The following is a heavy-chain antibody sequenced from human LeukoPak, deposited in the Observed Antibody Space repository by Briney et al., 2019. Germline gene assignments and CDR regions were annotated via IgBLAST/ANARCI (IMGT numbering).Heavy chain of an antibody. V-gene: IGHV4-59*01. Sequence: SETLSLTCTVSDDSINNNFWNWIRQPPGKRLEWIGYIQSSGNTNYSPSLKGRLTMSVDTSKNQFSLRLTSVTAADTAIYYCARGAGLFGGYLDSWGQGTLVTVSS. D-gene: IGHD3-16*01. CDR3: ARGAGLFGGYLDS. CDR1: DDSINNNF. CDR2: IQSSGNT. J-gene: IGHJ4*02.